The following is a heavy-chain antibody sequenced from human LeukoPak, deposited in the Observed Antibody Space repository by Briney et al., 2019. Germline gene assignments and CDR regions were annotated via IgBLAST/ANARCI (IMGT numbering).Heavy chain of an antibody. J-gene: IGHJ3*02. CDR2: ISSSGSTI. V-gene: IGHV3-48*03. D-gene: IGHD5-12*01. Sequence: PGRSLRLSCAASGFTFSSYEMNWVRQAPGKGLEWVSCISSSGSTIYYADSVKGRFTISRDNAKNSLYLQMNSLRAEDTAVYYCARVGASLPFDIWGQGTMVTVSS. CDR3: ARVGASLPFDI. CDR1: GFTFSSYE.